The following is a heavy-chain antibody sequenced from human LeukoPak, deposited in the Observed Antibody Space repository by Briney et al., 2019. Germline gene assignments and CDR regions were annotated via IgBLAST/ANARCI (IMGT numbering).Heavy chain of an antibody. Sequence: GGSLRLSCAASGFTFSSYGMHWVRQAPGKGLEWVAVIWYDGSNKYYADSVKGRFTISRDNSKNTLYLQMNSLRAEDTAVYYCASAGSIAALGYWGQGTLVTVSS. CDR2: IWYDGSNK. CDR1: GFTFSSYG. CDR3: ASAGSIAALGY. D-gene: IGHD6-6*01. V-gene: IGHV3-33*01. J-gene: IGHJ4*02.